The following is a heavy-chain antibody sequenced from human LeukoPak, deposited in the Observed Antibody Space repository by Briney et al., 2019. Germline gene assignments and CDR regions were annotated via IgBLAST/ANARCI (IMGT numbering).Heavy chain of an antibody. CDR3: ATPFYYYDSSGYYPFDY. CDR1: GGTFSNYA. CDR2: IIPMLGTT. Sequence: SVKVSCKASGGTFSNYAISWVRQAPGQGLEWMGGIIPMLGTTIYAQKFQGRVTITADESTNTAYMELSSLRSEDTAVYYCATPFYYYDSSGYYPFDYWGQGTLVTVSS. D-gene: IGHD3-22*01. V-gene: IGHV1-69*13. J-gene: IGHJ4*02.